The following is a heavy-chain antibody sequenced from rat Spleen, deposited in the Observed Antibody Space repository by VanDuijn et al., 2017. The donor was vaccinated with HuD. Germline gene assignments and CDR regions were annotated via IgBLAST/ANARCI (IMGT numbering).Heavy chain of an antibody. J-gene: IGHJ2*01. D-gene: IGHD1-1*01. CDR3: ARELLGG. CDR2: IHTGSGST. CDR1: GYTFTSYY. V-gene: IGHV1-43*01. Sequence: QVQLQQSGAELAKPGSSVKISCQASGYTFTSYYVSWIKQTTGQGLEYIGYIHTGSGSTNYNEKFMGKATLTVDKSSSTAFMQVSSLTHDDSAVYYCARELLGGWGQGVMVTVSS.